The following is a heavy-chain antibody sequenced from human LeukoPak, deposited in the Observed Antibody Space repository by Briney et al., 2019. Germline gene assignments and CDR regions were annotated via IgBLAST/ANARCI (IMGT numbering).Heavy chain of an antibody. D-gene: IGHD6-19*01. CDR2: IYSTGKN. CDR3: VRRDTGWNYFDY. V-gene: IGHV4-4*08. CDR1: GGSINSHY. Sequence: SETLSLACAVSGGSINSHYWGWIRQPPGKGLQWIGDIYSTGKNNYNPSLKSRVTISLDTSKSHLSLNLTSVLAADTAIYYCVRRDTGWNYFDYWGQGILVTVSS. J-gene: IGHJ4*02.